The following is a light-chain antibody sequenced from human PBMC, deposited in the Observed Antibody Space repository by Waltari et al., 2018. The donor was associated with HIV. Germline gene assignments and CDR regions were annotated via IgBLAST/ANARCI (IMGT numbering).Light chain of an antibody. CDR3: MQALQTPRT. J-gene: IGKJ3*01. CDR2: LGS. Sequence: DIVMTQSPLSLPVTPGEPASISCRSSQGLLHINGYKYLDWYLQKPGQSPQLLIFLGSSRASGVPDRFSCSGSGTNFTLKISRVEAEDVGVYYCMQALQTPRTFGPGTKVNIK. V-gene: IGKV2-28*01. CDR1: QGLLHINGYKY.